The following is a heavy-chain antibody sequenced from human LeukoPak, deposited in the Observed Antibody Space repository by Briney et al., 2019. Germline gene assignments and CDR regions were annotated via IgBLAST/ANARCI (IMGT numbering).Heavy chain of an antibody. V-gene: IGHV4-39*07. CDR3: ARDSPFHFWSGYSGNWFDP. Sequence: PSETLSLTCTVSGGSISSSSYYWGWIRQPPGKGLEWIGSIYYSGSTYYNPSLKSRVTISVDTSKNQFSLKLSSVTAADTAVYYCARDSPFHFWSGYSGNWFDPWGQGTLVTVSS. D-gene: IGHD3-3*02. J-gene: IGHJ5*02. CDR1: GGSISSSSYY. CDR2: IYYSGST.